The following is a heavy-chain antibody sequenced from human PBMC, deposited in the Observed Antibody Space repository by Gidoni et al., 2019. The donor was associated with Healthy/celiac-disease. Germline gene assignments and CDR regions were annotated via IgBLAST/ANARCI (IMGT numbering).Heavy chain of an antibody. J-gene: IGHJ4*02. Sequence: QLQLQESGPGLVKPSETLSLTCTVSGGSISSSSYYWGWIRQPPGKGLEWIGSIYSSGSTYYNPSLKSRVTISVDTSKNQFSLKLSSVTAADTAVYYCARHVSGGLPRPSYFDYWGQGTLVTVSS. CDR3: ARHVSGGLPRPSYFDY. V-gene: IGHV4-39*01. CDR1: GGSISSSSYY. CDR2: IYSSGST. D-gene: IGHD2-15*01.